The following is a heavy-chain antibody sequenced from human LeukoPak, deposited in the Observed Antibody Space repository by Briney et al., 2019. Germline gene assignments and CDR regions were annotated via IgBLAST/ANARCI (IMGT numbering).Heavy chain of an antibody. V-gene: IGHV4-59*01. CDR3: ARAHQNYYYGMDV. CDR1: GGSISSYY. Sequence: SETLSLTCTVSGGSISSYYWSWIRQPPGKGLEWIGYVYYSGSTNYSPSLKSRVTISVDTPKNQFSLKLSSVTAADTAVYYCARAHQNYYYGMDVWGQGTTVTVSS. J-gene: IGHJ6*02. CDR2: VYYSGST.